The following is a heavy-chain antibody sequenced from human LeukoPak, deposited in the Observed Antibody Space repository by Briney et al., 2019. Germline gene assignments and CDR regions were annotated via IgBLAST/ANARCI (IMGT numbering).Heavy chain of an antibody. J-gene: IGHJ4*02. CDR3: ARDRDVLRYFDWTFDY. CDR2: INTDGTST. D-gene: IGHD3-9*01. Sequence: GGSLRLSCVASGFTFSTYWMHWVRQAPGKGLVWVSRINTDGTSTTYADSVKGRFTISRDNAKNSLYLQMNSLRAEDTAVYYCARDRDVLRYFDWTFDYWGQGTLVTVSS. V-gene: IGHV3-74*01. CDR1: GFTFSTYW.